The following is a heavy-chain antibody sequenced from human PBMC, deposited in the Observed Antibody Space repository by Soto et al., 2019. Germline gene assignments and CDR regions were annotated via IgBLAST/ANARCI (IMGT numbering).Heavy chain of an antibody. V-gene: IGHV3-23*01. CDR2: ISGSGGVT. D-gene: IGHD3-3*01. J-gene: IGHJ4*02. CDR1: GFTFSSYA. Sequence: EEPLLESGGGLVQPGGSLRLSCAASGFTFSSYALSWVRQAPGKGLEWVSGISGSGGVTYYADPVKGRFTISRDNSKNTLYLQMSSLRAEDTAIYYCAKATDGWSGYQNDYWGQGTLVTVSS. CDR3: AKATDGWSGYQNDY.